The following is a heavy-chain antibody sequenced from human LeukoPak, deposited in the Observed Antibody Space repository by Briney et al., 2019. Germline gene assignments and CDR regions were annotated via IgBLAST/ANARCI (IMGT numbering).Heavy chain of an antibody. CDR2: INSDGSSP. D-gene: IGHD1-1*01. J-gene: IGHJ3*02. Sequence: PGGSLRLSCAASGFTFSTYWMHWVRQAPGKGLVWVSCINSDGSSPSYADSVKGRFTISRDNAKNTVYLQMNSLRAEDTAVYYCVRHNAARAFDIWGQGTMVIVSS. CDR3: VRHNAARAFDI. CDR1: GFTFSTYW. V-gene: IGHV3-74*01.